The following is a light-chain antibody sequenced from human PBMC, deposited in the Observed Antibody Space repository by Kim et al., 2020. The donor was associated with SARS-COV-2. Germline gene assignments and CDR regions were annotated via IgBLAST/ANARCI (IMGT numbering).Light chain of an antibody. V-gene: IGKV3-15*01. CDR1: QSVSTN. CDR3: QQYNRWAYT. CDR2: GAS. J-gene: IGKJ2*01. Sequence: EIVMTQSPATLSVSPGERATLFCRASQSVSTNVAWYQQKPGQAPRLLIFGASPRATGVPARFSGSGSGTDFTLPSGGLQSEDFAVYFCQQYNRWAYTFGQGTKLEI.